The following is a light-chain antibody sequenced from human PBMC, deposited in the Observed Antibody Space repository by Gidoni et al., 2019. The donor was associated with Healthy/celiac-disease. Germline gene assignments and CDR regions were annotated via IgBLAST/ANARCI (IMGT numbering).Light chain of an antibody. CDR3: QQLNSYQLT. CDR2: AAS. Sequence: DIQLTQSPSFLSASVGDRVTITCRASQGISSYLAWYQQKPGKAPKLRIYAASTLQSGVPSRFSGSGSGTEFTLTISSLQPEDFATYYCQQLNSYQLTFGGGTKVEIK. J-gene: IGKJ4*01. CDR1: QGISSY. V-gene: IGKV1-9*01.